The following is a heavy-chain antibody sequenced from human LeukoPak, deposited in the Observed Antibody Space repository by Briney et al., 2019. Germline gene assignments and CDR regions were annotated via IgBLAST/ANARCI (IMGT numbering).Heavy chain of an antibody. CDR1: GFNFNTYE. V-gene: IGHV3-48*03. J-gene: IGHJ5*02. D-gene: IGHD4/OR15-4a*01. CDR2: ICGRGTTK. CDR3: AGDKGCNRFDP. Sequence: AGGSLRLSCAASGFNFNTYEMNWVRQAPGKGLEWVSYICGRGTTKYYADSVKGRFTISRDNAENSLYLQMNDLRAEDTAVYYCAGDKGCNRFDPWGQGTLVTVSS.